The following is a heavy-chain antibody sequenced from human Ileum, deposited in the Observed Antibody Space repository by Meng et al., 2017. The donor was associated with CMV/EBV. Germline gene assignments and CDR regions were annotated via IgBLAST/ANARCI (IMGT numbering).Heavy chain of an antibody. V-gene: IGHV4-39*07. D-gene: IGHD3-10*01. J-gene: IGHJ4*02. Sequence: GSLRLSCAVSGGSVNSSPYYWGWIRQPPGKGLEWIASIYYDGSTYYNPSLNSRVTISIDTSKNHFSLRVNSVTAADTAIYYCASQLTMIRGGHFDYWGQGTLVTVSS. CDR1: GGSVNSSPYY. CDR2: IYYDGST. CDR3: ASQLTMIRGGHFDY.